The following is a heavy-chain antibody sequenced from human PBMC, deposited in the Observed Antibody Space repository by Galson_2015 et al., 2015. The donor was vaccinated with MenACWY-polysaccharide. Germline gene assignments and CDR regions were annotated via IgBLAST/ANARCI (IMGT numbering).Heavy chain of an antibody. J-gene: IGHJ6*02. V-gene: IGHV1-3*01. Sequence: SVKVSCKASGYTFTSYAMHWVRQAPGQRLEWMGWINAGNGNTKYSQKFQGRVTITRDTSASTAYMELSSLRSEDTAVYYCARYSSFNYYYYGMDVWGQGTTVTVSS. D-gene: IGHD6-19*01. CDR1: GYTFTSYA. CDR2: INAGNGNT. CDR3: ARYSSFNYYYYGMDV.